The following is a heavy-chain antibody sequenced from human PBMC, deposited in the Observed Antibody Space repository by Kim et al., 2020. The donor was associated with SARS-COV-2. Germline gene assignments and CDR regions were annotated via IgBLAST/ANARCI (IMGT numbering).Heavy chain of an antibody. V-gene: IGHV4-39*07. D-gene: IGHD3-22*01. J-gene: IGHJ4*02. CDR3: ALTYYYDSSGYYYGDY. CDR2: IYYSGST. Sequence: SETLSLTCTVSGGSISSSSYYWGWIRQPPGKGLEWIGSIYYSGSTYYNPSLKSRVTISVDTSKNQFSLKLSSVTAADTAVYYCALTYYYDSSGYYYGDYWGQGTLVTVSS. CDR1: GGSISSSSYY.